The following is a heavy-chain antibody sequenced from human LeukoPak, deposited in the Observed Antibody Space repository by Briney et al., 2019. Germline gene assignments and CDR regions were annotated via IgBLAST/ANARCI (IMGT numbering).Heavy chain of an antibody. J-gene: IGHJ5*02. V-gene: IGHV3-7*01. CDR2: IKEDGSEK. Sequence: QPGGSLRLSCAASGFTFSSYWMSWVRQAPGKGLEWVANIKEDGSEKYYVDSVKGRFTISRDNAKKSLYLQMNNLRAEDTAVYYCARDPYGDNWFDPWGPGTLVTVSS. CDR1: GFTFSSYW. D-gene: IGHD4-17*01. CDR3: ARDPYGDNWFDP.